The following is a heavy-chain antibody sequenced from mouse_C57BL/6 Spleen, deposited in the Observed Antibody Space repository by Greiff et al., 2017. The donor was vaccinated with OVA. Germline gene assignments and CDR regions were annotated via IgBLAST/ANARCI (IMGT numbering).Heavy chain of an antibody. Sequence: QVQLQQSGPELVKPGASVKISCKASGYAFSSSWMNWVKQRPGKGLEWIGRIYPGDGDTNYNGKFKGKATLTADKSSSTAYMQLSSLTSEDSAVYFCARMRLHWYFDVWGTGTTVTVSS. CDR1: GYAFSSSW. CDR3: ARMRLHWYFDV. D-gene: IGHD2-4*01. V-gene: IGHV1-82*01. CDR2: IYPGDGDT. J-gene: IGHJ1*03.